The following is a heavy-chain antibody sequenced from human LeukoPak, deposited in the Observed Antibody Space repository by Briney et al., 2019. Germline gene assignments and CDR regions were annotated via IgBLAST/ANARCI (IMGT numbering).Heavy chain of an antibody. CDR2: IYYSGST. CDR1: GGSISSSSYY. V-gene: IGHV4-39*01. Sequence: PSETLSLTCTVSGGSISSSSYYWGWIRQPPGKGLEWIANIYYSGSTYYNPSLKSRVTISVDTSKNQLSLKLSAVTAADTAVYYCARQTGSGLFILPGGQGTLVTVSS. CDR3: ARQTGSGLFILP. D-gene: IGHD3/OR15-3a*01. J-gene: IGHJ4*02.